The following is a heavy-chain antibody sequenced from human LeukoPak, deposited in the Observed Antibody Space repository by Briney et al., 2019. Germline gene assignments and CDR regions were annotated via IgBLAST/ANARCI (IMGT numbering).Heavy chain of an antibody. CDR3: ARVDRAWTATGAYYFDY. CDR1: GFTFSSYS. V-gene: IGHV3-21*01. J-gene: IGHJ4*02. Sequence: GGSLRLSCAASGFTFSSYSMNWVRQAPGEGLEWVSSISSSSSYIYYADSVKGRFTISRDNAKNSLYLQMNSLRAEDTAVYYCARVDRAWTATGAYYFDYWGQGTLVTVSS. D-gene: IGHD7-27*01. CDR2: ISSSSSYI.